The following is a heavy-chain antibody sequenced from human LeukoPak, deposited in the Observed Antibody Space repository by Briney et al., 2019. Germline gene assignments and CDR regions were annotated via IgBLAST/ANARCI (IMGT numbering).Heavy chain of an antibody. J-gene: IGHJ6*04. V-gene: IGHV1-69*13. CDR2: IIPVFGTA. CDR1: GGTFSSYA. D-gene: IGHD5-18*01. Sequence: SVKVSCEASGGTFSSYAISWVRQAPGQGLEWMGGIIPVFGTANYAQKFQGRVTITADESTSTAYMELSSLRSEDTAVYYCARGPYSYGPSGVYYGMDVWGKGTTVTVSS. CDR3: ARGPYSYGPSGVYYGMDV.